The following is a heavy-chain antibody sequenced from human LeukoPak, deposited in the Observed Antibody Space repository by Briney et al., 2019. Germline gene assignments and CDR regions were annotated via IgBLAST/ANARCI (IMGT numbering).Heavy chain of an antibody. CDR1: GYTFTSYY. J-gene: IGHJ6*04. CDR2: INPSGGST. CDR3: ASPLARGGLSPYGMDV. V-gene: IGHV1-46*01. Sequence: ASVKVSCKASGYTFTSYYMHWVRQAPGQGLEWMGIINPSGGSTSYAQKFQGRVTMTRDTSTSTVYMELSSLRSEDTAVYYCASPLARGGLSPYGMDVWGKGTTVTVSS. D-gene: IGHD3-10*01.